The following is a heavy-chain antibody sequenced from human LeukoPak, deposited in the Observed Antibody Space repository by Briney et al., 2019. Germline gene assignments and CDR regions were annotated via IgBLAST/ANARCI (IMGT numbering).Heavy chain of an antibody. Sequence: GGSLRLSCAASGFTFSSYSMNWVRQAPGKGLEWVSSISSSSSYIYYADSVKGRFTISRDNAKNSLYLQMNSLRAEDTALYYCAKDKNAYSGYDLEYWGQGTLVTVSS. CDR3: AKDKNAYSGYDLEY. CDR1: GFTFSSYS. CDR2: ISSSSSYI. J-gene: IGHJ4*02. V-gene: IGHV3-21*04. D-gene: IGHD5-12*01.